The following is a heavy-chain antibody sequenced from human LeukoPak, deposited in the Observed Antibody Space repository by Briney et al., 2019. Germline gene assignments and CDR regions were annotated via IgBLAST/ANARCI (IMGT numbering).Heavy chain of an antibody. V-gene: IGHV4-30-4*01. Sequence: SETLSLTCTVSGGSISSGEYYWSWIRQPPGKGLEWIGYIYYSGSTYYNPSLKSRVTISVDTSKNQFSLKLSSVTAADTAVYYCARRRISTLDYWGQGTLVTVSS. J-gene: IGHJ4*02. D-gene: IGHD3-3*02. CDR1: GGSISSGEYY. CDR3: ARRRISTLDY. CDR2: IYYSGST.